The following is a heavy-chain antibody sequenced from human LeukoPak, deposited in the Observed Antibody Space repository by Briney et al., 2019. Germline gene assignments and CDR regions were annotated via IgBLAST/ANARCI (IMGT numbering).Heavy chain of an antibody. CDR1: GFTFTSFW. CDR3: ATAPAAADSC. J-gene: IGHJ4*02. CDR2: INRDGSKK. V-gene: IGHV3-7*01. D-gene: IGHD6-13*01. Sequence: GSLRLSCAASGFTFTSFWMTWVRQAPGKGLEWVANINRDGSKKTYVDSVKGRFTISRDNAKNSLYLQMSSLRAEDTAVYYCATAPAAADSCWGQGTLVAVSS.